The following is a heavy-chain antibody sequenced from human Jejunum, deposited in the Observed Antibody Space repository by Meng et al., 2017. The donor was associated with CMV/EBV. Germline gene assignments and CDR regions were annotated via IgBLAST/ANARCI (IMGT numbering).Heavy chain of an antibody. CDR1: D. CDR2: ISGNSGST. V-gene: IGHV3-23*01. Sequence: DMTGVRQAPGKGLEGVSGISGNSGSTYYADSVKGRFSISRDNSKNTVYLQMNSLRAEDTAVYYCASRPGAIFGVVIIPNFDYWGQGTLVTVSS. D-gene: IGHD3-3*01. CDR3: ASRPGAIFGVVIIPNFDY. J-gene: IGHJ4*02.